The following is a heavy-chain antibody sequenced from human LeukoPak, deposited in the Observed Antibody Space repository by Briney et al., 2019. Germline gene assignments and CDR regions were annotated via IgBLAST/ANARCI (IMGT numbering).Heavy chain of an antibody. V-gene: IGHV4-59*08. Sequence: KPSGTLSLTCRVSGASVSNYYWSWIRQSPGKGLEWIGFFHYSGSTNYNPSLNSRVTTSIDTSMNHLSLTLVSVTAADTAVYFCARHHDGGPKLRLDFWGLGVLVTVSS. CDR3: ARHHDGGPKLRLDF. CDR1: GASVSNYY. CDR2: FHYSGST. D-gene: IGHD2-15*01. J-gene: IGHJ4*02.